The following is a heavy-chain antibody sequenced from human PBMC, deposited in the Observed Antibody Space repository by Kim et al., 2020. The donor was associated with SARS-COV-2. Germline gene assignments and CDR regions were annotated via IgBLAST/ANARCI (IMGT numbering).Heavy chain of an antibody. CDR3: ARAGDTTGYFFDV. D-gene: IGHD3-22*01. J-gene: IGHJ4*02. Sequence: YANSVNGRITISRDNSENTLYLQMGSLGVEDMAVYYWARAGDTTGYFFDVWGQGTLVTVSS. V-gene: IGHV3-64*01.